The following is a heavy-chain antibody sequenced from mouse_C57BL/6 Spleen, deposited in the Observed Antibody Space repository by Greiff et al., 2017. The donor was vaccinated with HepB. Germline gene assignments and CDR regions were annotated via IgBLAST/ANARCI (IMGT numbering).Heavy chain of an antibody. CDR3: ARSGGWLLRGYYAMDY. J-gene: IGHJ4*01. Sequence: QVQLQQPGTELVKPGASVKLSCKASGYTFTSYWMHWVKQRPGQGLEWIGNINPSNGGTNYNEKFKSKATLTVDKSSSTAYMQLSSLTSEDSAVYYCARSGGWLLRGYYAMDYWGQGTSVTVSS. D-gene: IGHD2-3*01. V-gene: IGHV1-53*01. CDR1: GYTFTSYW. CDR2: INPSNGGT.